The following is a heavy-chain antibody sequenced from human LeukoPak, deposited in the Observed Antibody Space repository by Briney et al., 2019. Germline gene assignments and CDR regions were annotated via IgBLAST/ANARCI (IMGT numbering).Heavy chain of an antibody. D-gene: IGHD3-16*01. CDR1: GFSFSDYG. CDR3: AKRVVIMSTDYFYYYIHG. CDR2: IRYDGSHK. V-gene: IGHV3-30*02. Sequence: SGGSLTLSCEVSGFSFSDYGMHWVRQAPGKGLEWVASIRYDGSHKFYADSMKGRFTLSRDHSERTLYLQMNCQRGEYPSVNYCAKRVVIMSTDYFYYYIHGWGKGTTVTVSS. J-gene: IGHJ6*03.